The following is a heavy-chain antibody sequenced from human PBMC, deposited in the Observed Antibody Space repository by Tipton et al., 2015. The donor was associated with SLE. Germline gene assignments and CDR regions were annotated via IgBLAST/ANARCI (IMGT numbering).Heavy chain of an antibody. CDR3: AREQYIYYYGMDV. J-gene: IGHJ6*02. D-gene: IGHD1-26*01. CDR2: IYSGGST. V-gene: IGHV3-66*01. CDR1: GFTVSSNY. Sequence: SLRLSCAASGFTVSSNYMSWVRQAPGKGLEWVSVIYSGGSTYYADSVKGRFTISRDNSKNTLYLQMNSLRAEDTAVYYCAREQYIYYYGMDVWGQGTTVTVSS.